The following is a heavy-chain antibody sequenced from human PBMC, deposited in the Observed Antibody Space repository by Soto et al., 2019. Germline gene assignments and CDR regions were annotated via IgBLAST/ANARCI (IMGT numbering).Heavy chain of an antibody. J-gene: IGHJ4*02. CDR1: GFTFSSYG. CDR3: AREDAHSSGWDPFDY. D-gene: IGHD6-19*01. V-gene: IGHV3-33*01. Sequence: QVQLVESGGGVVQPGRSLRLSCAASGFTFSSYGMHWVRQAPGKGLEGVAVIWYDGSNKYYADSVKGRCTISRDTSKNTLYRQMNSLRAEDTAVYYCAREDAHSSGWDPFDYWGQGTLVIVSS. CDR2: IWYDGSNK.